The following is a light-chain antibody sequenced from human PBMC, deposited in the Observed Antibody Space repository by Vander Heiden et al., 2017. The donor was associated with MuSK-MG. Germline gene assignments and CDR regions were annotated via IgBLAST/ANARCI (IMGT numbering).Light chain of an antibody. J-gene: IGLJ1*01. CDR2: GKN. CDR3: NSRDSSGNLYV. V-gene: IGLV3-19*01. Sequence: SSELTQDPAVSVALGQTVRITGQGDSLRSSYASWYQQKPGQAPVLVIYGKNNRPSGIPDRFSGSSSGNTASLTITGAQAEDEADYYCNSRDSSGNLYVFGTGTKVTVI. CDR1: SLRSSY.